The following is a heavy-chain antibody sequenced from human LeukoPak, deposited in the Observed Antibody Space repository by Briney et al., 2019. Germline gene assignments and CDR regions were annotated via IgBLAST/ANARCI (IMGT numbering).Heavy chain of an antibody. CDR3: ASSGSYYYMDV. J-gene: IGHJ6*03. Sequence: ASVKVSCKASGYTFTSYYMHWVRQAPGQGLEWMGIINPSGGSTSYAQKFQGRVIMTRDTSTSTVYMELSSLRSEDTAVYYCASSGSYYYMDVWGKGTTVTISS. CDR1: GYTFTSYY. D-gene: IGHD1-26*01. CDR2: INPSGGST. V-gene: IGHV1-46*03.